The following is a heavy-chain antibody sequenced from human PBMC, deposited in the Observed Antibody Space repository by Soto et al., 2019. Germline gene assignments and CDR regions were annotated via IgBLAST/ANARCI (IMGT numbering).Heavy chain of an antibody. CDR1: GFTFSSYA. CDR3: ARVYRRGGEAFDY. CDR2: ISYDGSNK. D-gene: IGHD3-10*01. V-gene: IGHV3-30-3*01. J-gene: IGHJ4*02. Sequence: GGSLRLSCAASGFTFSSYAMHWVRQAPGKGLEWVAVISYDGSNKYYADSVKGRFTISRDNSKNTLYLQMNSLRAEDTAVYYCARVYRRGGEAFDYWGQGTLVTVSS.